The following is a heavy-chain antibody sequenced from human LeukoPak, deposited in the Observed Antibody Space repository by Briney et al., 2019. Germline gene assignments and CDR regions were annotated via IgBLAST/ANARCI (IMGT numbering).Heavy chain of an antibody. J-gene: IGHJ3*02. Sequence: NSSETLSLTCTVSGGSISSYYWSWIRQPPGKGLEWIGYIYYSGSTNYNPSLKSRVTISVDTSKNQFSLKLSSVTAADTAVYYCARATTPDAFDIWGQGTMVTVSS. CDR1: GGSISSYY. CDR3: ARATTPDAFDI. CDR2: IYYSGST. V-gene: IGHV4-59*01. D-gene: IGHD1-1*01.